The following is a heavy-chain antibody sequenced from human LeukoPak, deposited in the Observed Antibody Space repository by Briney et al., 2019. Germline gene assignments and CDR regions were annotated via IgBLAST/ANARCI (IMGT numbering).Heavy chain of an antibody. J-gene: IGHJ4*02. CDR1: GFSFSSSW. Sequence: GGSLRLSCAASGFSFSSSWMTWVRQAPGKGLEWVANMNQDGSAKGCVDSVKGRFTISRDNAKNSLYLQMNSLRAEDTAVYYCARDPAYGALDYWGQGTLVTVSS. CDR2: MNQDGSAK. CDR3: ARDPAYGALDY. D-gene: IGHD4-17*01. V-gene: IGHV3-7*01.